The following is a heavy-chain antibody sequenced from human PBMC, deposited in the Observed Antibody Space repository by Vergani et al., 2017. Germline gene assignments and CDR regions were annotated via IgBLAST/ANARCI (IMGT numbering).Heavy chain of an antibody. V-gene: IGHV3-48*01. Sequence: VQLLESGGGLVQPGGSLRLSCAASGFTFRMYAMSWVRQAPGKGLEWVSYISSSSSTIYYADSVKGRFTISRDNAKNSLYLQMNSLRAEDTAVYYCARGFVVVPAAMSYWGQGTLVTVSS. D-gene: IGHD2-2*01. CDR3: ARGFVVVPAAMSY. CDR2: ISSSSSTI. CDR1: GFTFRMYA. J-gene: IGHJ4*02.